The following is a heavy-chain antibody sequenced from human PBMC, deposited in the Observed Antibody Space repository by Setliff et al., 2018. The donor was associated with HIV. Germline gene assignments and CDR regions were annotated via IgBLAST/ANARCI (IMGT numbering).Heavy chain of an antibody. CDR1: GGSISSGSYH. CDR2: IYYSGST. Sequence: KTSETLSLTCTVSGGSISSGSYHWGWIRQPPGKGLEWIGSIYYSGSTYYNPSLQSRVTISVDTSKNLFSLRLSSVTASDTAVYYCARQAIFGYYDSSGYLDYWGQGTLVTVSS. CDR3: ARQAIFGYYDSSGYLDY. D-gene: IGHD3-22*01. V-gene: IGHV4-39*01. J-gene: IGHJ4*02.